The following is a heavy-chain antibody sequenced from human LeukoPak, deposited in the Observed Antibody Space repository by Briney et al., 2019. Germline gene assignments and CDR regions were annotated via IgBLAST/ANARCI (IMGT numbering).Heavy chain of an antibody. V-gene: IGHV1-18*01. J-gene: IGHJ4*02. Sequence: ASVKVSCKASGYTFTSYGISWVRQAPGQGLEWMGWIGAYNGNTNYAQKLQGRVTMTTDTSTSTAYMELRSLRSDDTAVYYCARDRTIGYCSGGSCYFDYWGQGTLVTVSS. D-gene: IGHD2-15*01. CDR2: IGAYNGNT. CDR3: ARDRTIGYCSGGSCYFDY. CDR1: GYTFTSYG.